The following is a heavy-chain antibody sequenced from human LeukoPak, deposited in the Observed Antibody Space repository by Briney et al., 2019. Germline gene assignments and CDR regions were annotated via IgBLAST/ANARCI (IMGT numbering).Heavy chain of an antibody. CDR2: IKQGASEK. CDR3: ARERREAAAFDP. V-gene: IGHV3-7*04. D-gene: IGHD6-25*01. CDR1: GFIFSKYW. Sequence: TGGSRTLSCAAAGFIFSKYWMTWVRQAAGKGLEWVANIKQGASEKHYVDSVTGRFTLSRDHTKDSLYLQMNSLRAEDTAVYYCARERREAAAFDPWGQGTLVTVSS. J-gene: IGHJ5*02.